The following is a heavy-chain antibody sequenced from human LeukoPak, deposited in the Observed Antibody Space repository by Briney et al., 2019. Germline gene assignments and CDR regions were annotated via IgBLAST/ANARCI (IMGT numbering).Heavy chain of an antibody. D-gene: IGHD3-3*01. V-gene: IGHV3-66*01. Sequence: GGSLRLSCAASGFTVSSNYMSWVRQAPGKGVEWVSVIYSGGSTYYADSVKGRFTISRDNSKNTLYLQMNSLRAEDTAVYYCAREYYDFWSGYQGPFDYWGQGTLVTVSS. CDR2: IYSGGST. J-gene: IGHJ4*02. CDR1: GFTVSSNY. CDR3: AREYYDFWSGYQGPFDY.